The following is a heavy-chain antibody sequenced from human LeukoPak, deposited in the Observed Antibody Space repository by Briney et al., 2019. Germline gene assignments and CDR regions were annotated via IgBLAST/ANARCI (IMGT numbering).Heavy chain of an antibody. J-gene: IGHJ4*02. Sequence: GGSLRLSCAASGFTFSGYSMSWVRQAPGKGLEWVSAISGRDGSTYYSDSVKGRFTISRDNSKNTLYLQMNSLRAEDTAVYYCASSDATIGFDYWGQGTLVTVSS. D-gene: IGHD3-10*01. CDR3: ASSDATIGFDY. CDR2: ISGRDGST. CDR1: GFTFSGYS. V-gene: IGHV3-23*01.